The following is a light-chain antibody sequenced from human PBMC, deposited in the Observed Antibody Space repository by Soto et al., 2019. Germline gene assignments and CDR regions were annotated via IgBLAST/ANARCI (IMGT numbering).Light chain of an antibody. CDR2: GES. CDR1: ESVRSN. V-gene: IGKV3-15*01. CDR3: QHYNNWPRT. J-gene: IGKJ1*01. Sequence: EIVMTQSPATLSVSPGERATLSCRASESVRSNLAWYQQKPGQAPRLLIYGESTRATGIPARFSGSGSGTEFTLTISRLQSEDFAVYYCQHYNNWPRTFGQGTKVEIK.